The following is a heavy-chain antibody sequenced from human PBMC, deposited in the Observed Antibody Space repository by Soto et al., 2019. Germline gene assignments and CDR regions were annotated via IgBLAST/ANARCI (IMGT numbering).Heavy chain of an antibody. J-gene: IGHJ6*02. CDR1: GFTFDDYA. D-gene: IGHD4-17*01. CDR3: VRDFATTYVMDV. V-gene: IGHV3-74*01. CDR2: INSDGSST. Sequence: GGSLRLSCAASGFTFDDYAMHWVRQAPGKGLEWVSRINSDGSSTRYADSVKGRFTISRDNAKNTLYLQMNSLRAEDTAVYYCVRDFATTYVMDVWGQGTTVTVSS.